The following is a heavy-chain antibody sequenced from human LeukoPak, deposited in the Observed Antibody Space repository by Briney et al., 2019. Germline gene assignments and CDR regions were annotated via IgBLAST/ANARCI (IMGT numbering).Heavy chain of an antibody. CDR3: ARGSYYYDSSGRTTYFDY. CDR2: ISSSGSTI. J-gene: IGHJ4*02. Sequence: GGSLRLSCAASGFTFRSYEMNWVRQAPGKGLEWVSYISSSGSTIYYADSVKGRFTISRDSAKNSLYLQMNSLRAEDAALYYCARGSYYYDSSGRTTYFDYWGQGTLVTVSS. D-gene: IGHD3-22*01. CDR1: GFTFRSYE. V-gene: IGHV3-48*03.